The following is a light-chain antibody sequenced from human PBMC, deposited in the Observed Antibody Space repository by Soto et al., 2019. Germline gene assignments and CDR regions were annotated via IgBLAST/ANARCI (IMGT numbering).Light chain of an antibody. CDR1: QSVSSY. CDR3: QQRNDWVT. V-gene: IGKV3-11*01. Sequence: EIVMTQSPPTLSVSQGERASLSCRASQSVSSYLAWYQRKPVQAPRLLMYGASSRATGIPDRFSGSGSGTDFILTISSLEPEDSGVYYCQQRNDWVTFGGGTKVDI. J-gene: IGKJ4*01. CDR2: GAS.